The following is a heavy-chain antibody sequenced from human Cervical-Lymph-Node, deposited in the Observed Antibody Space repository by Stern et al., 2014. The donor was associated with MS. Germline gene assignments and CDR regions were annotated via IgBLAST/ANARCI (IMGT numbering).Heavy chain of an antibody. V-gene: IGHV7-4-1*02. Sequence: VQLLESGSELKKPGASVKVSCKASGYSFSTYAIHWVRQAPGQGLEWMGWINTNTGNPTYAQGFTGRFVFSLDTSVSTAYLQISSLKAEDTGVYYCARGGSSGFIDGLDIWGQGTRVTVSS. J-gene: IGHJ3*02. CDR1: GYSFSTYA. CDR3: ARGGSSGFIDGLDI. CDR2: INTNTGNP. D-gene: IGHD6-19*01.